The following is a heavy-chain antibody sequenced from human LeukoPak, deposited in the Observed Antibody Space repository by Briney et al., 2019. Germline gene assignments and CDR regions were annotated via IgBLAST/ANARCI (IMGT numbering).Heavy chain of an antibody. CDR2: ISGSGGST. D-gene: IGHD6-13*01. CDR1: GFTFSSYA. J-gene: IGHJ4*02. V-gene: IGHV3-23*01. CDR3: AKATSRSGYSSSVDY. Sequence: GGSLRLTCAASGFTFSSYAMSWVRQAPGKGLEWVSAISGSGGSTYYADSVKGRFTISRDNSKNTLYLQMNSLRAEDTAVYYCAKATSRSGYSSSVDYWGQGTQVTVSS.